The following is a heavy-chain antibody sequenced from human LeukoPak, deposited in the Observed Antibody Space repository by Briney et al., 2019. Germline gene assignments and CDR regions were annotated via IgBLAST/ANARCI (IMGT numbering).Heavy chain of an antibody. Sequence: PGGSLRLSCVASEFTFSSYAMSWVRQTPGKGLEWVSAISGSGGSTYYADSVKGRFTISRDNSKNTLYLQMNSLRAEDTAVYYCAKSGGGYSSGWFYWGQGTLVTVSS. CDR2: ISGSGGST. CDR3: AKSGGGYSSGWFY. J-gene: IGHJ4*02. V-gene: IGHV3-23*01. D-gene: IGHD6-19*01. CDR1: EFTFSSYA.